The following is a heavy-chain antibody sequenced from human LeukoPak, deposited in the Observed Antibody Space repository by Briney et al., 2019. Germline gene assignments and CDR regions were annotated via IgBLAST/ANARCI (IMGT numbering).Heavy chain of an antibody. V-gene: IGHV4-34*01. J-gene: IGHJ3*02. CDR3: ARGKWVVAVPAALRRDPRAFDI. Sequence: SDTLSLTCAVYAGSFSGYYCSWIRQPPGKGQEWIGEINHSGSTNYNPSLKSRVTISVDTSKNQFSLKLSSVTAADTAVYYCARGKWVVAVPAALRRDPRAFDIWGQGTMVTVSS. D-gene: IGHD2-2*01. CDR2: INHSGST. CDR1: AGSFSGYY.